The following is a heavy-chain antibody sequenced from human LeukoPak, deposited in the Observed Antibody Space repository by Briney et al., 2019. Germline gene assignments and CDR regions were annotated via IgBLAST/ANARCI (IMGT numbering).Heavy chain of an antibody. D-gene: IGHD4-17*01. Sequence: RSXXLXCXASXFTFSSYGMHWVRQAPGKGLEWVAVISYDGSSKYYADSVKGRFTISRDNSKNTLYLQMNSLRAEDTAVYYCAKEGMVTTEFDYWGQGTLVTVSS. CDR2: ISYDGSSK. CDR1: XFTFSSYG. CDR3: AKEGMVTTEFDY. J-gene: IGHJ4*02. V-gene: IGHV3-30*06.